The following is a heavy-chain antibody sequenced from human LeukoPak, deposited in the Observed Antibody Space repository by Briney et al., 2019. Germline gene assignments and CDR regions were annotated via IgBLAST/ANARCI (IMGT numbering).Heavy chain of an antibody. CDR2: IYYSGST. V-gene: IGHV4-59*01. D-gene: IGHD3-16*02. Sequence: SETLSLACTVSGGSISSYYWSWIRQPPGKGLEWIGYIYYSGSTNYNPSLKSRVTISVDTSKNQFSLKLSSVTAADTAVYYCARGTVSLFDYWGQGTLVTVSS. J-gene: IGHJ4*02. CDR1: GGSISSYY. CDR3: ARGTVSLFDY.